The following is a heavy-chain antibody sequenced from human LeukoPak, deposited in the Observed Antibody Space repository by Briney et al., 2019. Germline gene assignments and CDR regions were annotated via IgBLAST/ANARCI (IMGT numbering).Heavy chain of an antibody. CDR1: GYIFNNYW. V-gene: IGHV5-51*01. CDR3: ARHLAVTTPDY. CDR2: IYPPDSDT. J-gene: IGHJ4*02. Sequence: GESLKISCKGSGYIFNNYWIGWVRQMPGEGLEWMGLIYPPDSDTKYSPSFQGQVTISADKSINTAYLQWSSLKASDTAMYYCARHLAVTTPDYWGQGTLVTVSS. D-gene: IGHD4-17*01.